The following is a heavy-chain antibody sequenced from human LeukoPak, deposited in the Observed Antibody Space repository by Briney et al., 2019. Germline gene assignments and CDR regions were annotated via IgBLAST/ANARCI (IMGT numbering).Heavy chain of an antibody. J-gene: IGHJ5*02. CDR2: IYRAGNT. CDR1: GFTVSSNY. V-gene: IGHV3-53*01. D-gene: IGHD4-23*01. Sequence: GGSLRLSCAASGFTVSSNYMTWVRQAPRKGLEWVSVIYRAGNTYYADSVKGRFTISRDNSKNTVYLQMNSLRAEDTAVYYCATFSYAGNAGGSVGPWGQGTLVTVSS. CDR3: ATFSYAGNAGGSVGP.